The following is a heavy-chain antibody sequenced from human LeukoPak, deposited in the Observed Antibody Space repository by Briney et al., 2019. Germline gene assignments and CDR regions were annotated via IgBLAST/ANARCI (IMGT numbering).Heavy chain of an antibody. V-gene: IGHV4-59*08. CDR2: IYYSGST. D-gene: IGHD6-19*01. Sequence: SETLSLTCTVSGGSISSYYWSWIRQPPGKGLEWIGYIYYSGSTNYNPSLKSRVTISVDTSKNQFSLKLSSVTAADTAVYYCARQAKQWLGGDYYYYMDVWGKGTTVTISS. CDR3: ARQAKQWLGGDYYYYMDV. J-gene: IGHJ6*03. CDR1: GGSISSYY.